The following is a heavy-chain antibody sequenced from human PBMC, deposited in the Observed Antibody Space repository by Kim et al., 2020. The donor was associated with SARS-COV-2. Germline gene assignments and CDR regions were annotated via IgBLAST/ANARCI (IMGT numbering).Heavy chain of an antibody. CDR1: GFPFRTDA. V-gene: IGHV3-30-3*01. CDR3: ARDYQPGYGIDV. J-gene: IGHJ6*02. CDR2: ISYHGSEK. Sequence: GGSLRLSCAASGFPFRTDAMHWVRQAPGKGLEWVAVISYHGSEKFYGDSVKGRFTISRDNSKNTLYLQLNSLRAEDTAVYYCARDYQPGYGIDVWGQGTTVTVSS.